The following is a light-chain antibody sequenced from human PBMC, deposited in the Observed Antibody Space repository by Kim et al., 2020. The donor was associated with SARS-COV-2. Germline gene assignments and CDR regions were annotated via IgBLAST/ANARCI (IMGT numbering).Light chain of an antibody. CDR2: DVD. J-gene: IGLJ1*01. Sequence: PGQSITISCTGTSSDIGGYNYVSWYQQHPGKVPKLMIYDVDNRPLGVSNRFSGSKSGNTASLTISGLQAEDEADYYCSSFTTSSTVFGTGTKVTVL. CDR3: SSFTTSSTV. V-gene: IGLV2-14*03. CDR1: SSDIGGYNY.